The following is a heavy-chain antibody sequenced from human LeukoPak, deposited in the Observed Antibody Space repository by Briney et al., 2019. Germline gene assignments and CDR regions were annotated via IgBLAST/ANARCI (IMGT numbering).Heavy chain of an antibody. CDR3: ARAHGYCSGGSCWWFDP. CDR2: ISGSGGST. D-gene: IGHD2-15*01. V-gene: IGHV3-23*01. Sequence: GGSLRLSCAASGFTFRTYAMSWVRQAPGTGLEWVSGISGSGGSTYYADSVKGRFTISRDNSKNTLYLQMNSLRAEDTAVYYCARAHGYCSGGSCWWFDPWGQGTLVTVSS. CDR1: GFTFRTYA. J-gene: IGHJ5*02.